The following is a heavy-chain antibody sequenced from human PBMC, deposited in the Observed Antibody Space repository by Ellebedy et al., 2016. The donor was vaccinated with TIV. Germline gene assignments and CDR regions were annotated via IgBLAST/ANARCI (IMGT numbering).Heavy chain of an antibody. D-gene: IGHD2-2*01. CDR3: ASSYDIVVVPAAMPAFTARV. J-gene: IGHJ6*02. CDR1: GYSFTSYW. Sequence: GGSLRLSXKGSGYSFTSYWIGWVRQMPGKGLEWMGIIYPGDSDTRYSPSFQGQVTISADKSISTAYLQWSSLKASDTAMYYCASSYDIVVVPAAMPAFTARVWGQGTTVTVSS. CDR2: IYPGDSDT. V-gene: IGHV5-51*01.